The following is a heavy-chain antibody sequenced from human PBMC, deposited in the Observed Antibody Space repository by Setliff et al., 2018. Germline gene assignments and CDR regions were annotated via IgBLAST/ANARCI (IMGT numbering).Heavy chain of an antibody. CDR1: GYTFISYG. CDR2: ISAYNGNT. Sequence: ASVKVSCKASGYTFISYGISWVRQAPGQGLEWMGWISAYNGNTNYAQKLQGRVTMTTDTSTSTAYMELRSLRSDDTAVYHCARVLFHCSSTSCYLDAFDIWGQGTMVTVS. D-gene: IGHD2-2*01. J-gene: IGHJ3*02. V-gene: IGHV1-18*01. CDR3: ARVLFHCSSTSCYLDAFDI.